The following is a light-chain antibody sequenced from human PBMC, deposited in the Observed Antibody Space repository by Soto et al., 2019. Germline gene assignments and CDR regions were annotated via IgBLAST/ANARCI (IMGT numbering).Light chain of an antibody. J-gene: IGLJ1*01. CDR3: SSYTSSREKV. Sequence: QSVLTQPASVSGSPGQSITISCTGTSSDVGGYNYVSWYQQYPGKAPKLMIHDVRNRPSGVSDRFSGSKSGNTASLTISGLQAEAEADYYCSSYTSSREKVFGTGTKLTVL. CDR2: DVR. V-gene: IGLV2-14*01. CDR1: SSDVGGYNY.